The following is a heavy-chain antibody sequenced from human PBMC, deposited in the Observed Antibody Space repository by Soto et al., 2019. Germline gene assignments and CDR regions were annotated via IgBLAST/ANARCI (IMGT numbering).Heavy chain of an antibody. CDR1: GYTFTSYC. V-gene: IGHV1-18*01. Sequence: ASVKVSCKASGYTFTSYCISWVRQSPVQGLEWMGWSNAYNGHTNYAQKFQGRVTITADKSTSTAYMELSSLRSEDTVVYYCAGEADTAVVRYFDYWGQATLVTVSS. CDR2: SNAYNGHT. J-gene: IGHJ4*02. CDR3: AGEADTAVVRYFDY. D-gene: IGHD5-18*01.